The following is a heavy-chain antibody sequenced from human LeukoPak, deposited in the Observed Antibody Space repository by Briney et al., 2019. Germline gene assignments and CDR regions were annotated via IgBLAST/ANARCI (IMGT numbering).Heavy chain of an antibody. D-gene: IGHD3-16*01. CDR2: ITSGGST. J-gene: IGHJ5*02. Sequence: GGSLRLSCAASGFTFNSYAMSWVRQAPGKGLEWVSVITSGGSTYYADSVKGRFTISRDNSKNTLSLQMNSLRAEDTAVYYCARPWGDVSIATWFNPWGQGTLVTVSS. CDR3: ARPWGDVSIATWFNP. V-gene: IGHV3-23*01. CDR1: GFTFNSYA.